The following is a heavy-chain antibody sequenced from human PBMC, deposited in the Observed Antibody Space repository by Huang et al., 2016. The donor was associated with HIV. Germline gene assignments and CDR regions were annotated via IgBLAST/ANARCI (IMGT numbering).Heavy chain of an antibody. J-gene: IGHJ6*03. Sequence: QVQLVQSGAEVKKPGASVKVSCEASGYTFTNYIVHWVRQAPGQRLEWMGWSNAANGNTKYSQKFQGRVTIIRDTSANTAYMELSSLRFEDAGVYYWARDPGDILSGYSLGHYYMDVWGKGTTVTVSS. V-gene: IGHV1-3*01. D-gene: IGHD3-9*01. CDR3: ARDPGDILSGYSLGHYYMDV. CDR1: GYTFTNYI. CDR2: SNAANGNT.